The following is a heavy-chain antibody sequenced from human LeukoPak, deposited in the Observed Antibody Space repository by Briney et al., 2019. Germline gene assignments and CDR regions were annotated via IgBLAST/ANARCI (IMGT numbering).Heavy chain of an antibody. D-gene: IGHD6-13*01. CDR3: AKESGSRSYGAYFPH. CDR1: GFTFSSHG. CDR2: ISYDGSTK. Sequence: GGSLRLSCAASGFTFSSHGMQWVRQAPGEGLEWVGVISYDGSTKYYADSVKGRFTISRDNSKSTLYLQMNSLRAEDTAVYYCAKESGSRSYGAYFPHWGQGTLVTVSS. V-gene: IGHV3-30*18. J-gene: IGHJ1*01.